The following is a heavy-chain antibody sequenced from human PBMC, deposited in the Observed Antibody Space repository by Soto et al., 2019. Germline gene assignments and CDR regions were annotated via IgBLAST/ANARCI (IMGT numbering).Heavy chain of an antibody. CDR1: RFTFSNYG. V-gene: IGHV3-30*18. CDR2: ISHEGTVK. CDR3: AKERDTRSSSCFDS. D-gene: IGHD5-18*01. Sequence: VGSLRLSCAASRFTFSNYGMQWVRQAPGKGLGWVAVISHEGTVKYYADSVKGRFTISRDNFQNTLDLQMDSLRAEETAVYYCAKERDTRSSSCFDSWGQGTLVTVSS. J-gene: IGHJ4*02.